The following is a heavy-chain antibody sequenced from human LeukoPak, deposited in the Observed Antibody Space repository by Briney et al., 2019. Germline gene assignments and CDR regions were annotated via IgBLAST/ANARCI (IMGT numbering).Heavy chain of an antibody. V-gene: IGHV3-21*01. Sequence: GGSLRLSCAASGFTFSTYSMNWVRQAPGKGLEWVSSISTSSTYIYYADSVKGRFTISREKAKNSLYLQMNSVRAEDKAVYYCARHEPVITLSSYYYGMDVWGPGTTVTVSS. J-gene: IGHJ6*02. CDR2: ISTSSTYI. CDR3: ARHEPVITLSSYYYGMDV. D-gene: IGHD1-14*01. CDR1: GFTFSTYS.